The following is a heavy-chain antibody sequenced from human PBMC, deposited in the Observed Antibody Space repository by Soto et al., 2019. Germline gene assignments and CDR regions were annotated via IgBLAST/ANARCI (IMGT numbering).Heavy chain of an antibody. CDR3: ARDTHIVLMVYAIDYYYYGMDV. V-gene: IGHV1-3*01. CDR2: INADNGNT. D-gene: IGHD2-8*01. J-gene: IGHJ6*02. CDR1: GYTFTSYA. Sequence: ASVKVSCKASGYTFTSYAMHWVRQAPGQRLEWMGWINADNGNTNYAQKFQGRVTMTTDTSTSTAYMELRSLRSDDTAVYYCARDTHIVLMVYAIDYYYYGMDVWGQGTTVTVSS.